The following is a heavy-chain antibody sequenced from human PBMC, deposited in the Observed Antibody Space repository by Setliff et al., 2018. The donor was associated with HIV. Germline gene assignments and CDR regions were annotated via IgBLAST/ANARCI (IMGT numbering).Heavy chain of an antibody. Sequence: PSETLSLTCSVSGGSISSYYWSWIRQPPGKGLEWIGDIYYSGMTNYNPSLKSRVTMSVDTSKNQFSLKLSSVTAADTAVYYCARKGSSSRSQEYYYDFWGQGTLVTVSS. V-gene: IGHV4-59*12. CDR2: IYYSGMT. CDR1: GGSISSYY. CDR3: ARKGSSSRSQEYYYDF. J-gene: IGHJ4*02. D-gene: IGHD6-13*01.